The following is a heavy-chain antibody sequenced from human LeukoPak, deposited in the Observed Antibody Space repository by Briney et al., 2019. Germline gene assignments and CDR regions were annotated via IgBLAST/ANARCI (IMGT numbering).Heavy chain of an antibody. V-gene: IGHV3-21*01. J-gene: IGHJ4*02. CDR2: ISRTSSYI. Sequence: GGSLRLSCAASGFTFSSYNMNWVRQAPGKGLEWVSSISRTSSYIYYADSVKGRFTISRDNAKNSLYLQMNSLRAEDTAVYYCARSLAGPSGYFDYWGRGTLVTVSS. D-gene: IGHD6-19*01. CDR1: GFTFSSYN. CDR3: ARSLAGPSGYFDY.